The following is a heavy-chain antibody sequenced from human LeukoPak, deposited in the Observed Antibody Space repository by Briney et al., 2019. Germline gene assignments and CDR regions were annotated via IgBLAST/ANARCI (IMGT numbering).Heavy chain of an antibody. CDR2: IDGDGNT. Sequence: PGGSLRLSCAASGFIVSNNYMSWARRAPGKGLDWVSVIDGDGNTYYADSVKGRFTISRDKSKNTLYLQINSLRVEDTAVYYCASSFSSGWSEYWGQGTLVTVSS. V-gene: IGHV3-53*01. CDR1: GFIVSNNY. J-gene: IGHJ4*02. CDR3: ASSFSSGWSEY. D-gene: IGHD6-19*01.